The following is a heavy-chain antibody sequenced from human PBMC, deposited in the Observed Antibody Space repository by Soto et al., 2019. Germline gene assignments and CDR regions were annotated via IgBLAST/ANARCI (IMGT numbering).Heavy chain of an antibody. Sequence: QVQLVQSGAEVKKPGSSVKVSCKASGGTFSSYAISWVRQAPGQGLEWMGGIIPIFGTANYAQKFQGRVTITADESTRTAYMELRRLRSEDTAVYYCARRPCRGGSCSSPFYYYGMDVLGQGTTVTVSS. CDR2: IIPIFGTA. CDR1: GGTFSSYA. CDR3: ARRPCRGGSCSSPFYYYGMDV. J-gene: IGHJ6*02. V-gene: IGHV1-69*01. D-gene: IGHD2-15*01.